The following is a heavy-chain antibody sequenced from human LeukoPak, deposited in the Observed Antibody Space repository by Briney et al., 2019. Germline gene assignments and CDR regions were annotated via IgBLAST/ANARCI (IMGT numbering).Heavy chain of an antibody. CDR3: AKVTGPLSPNHS. CDR2: IIGGGSST. Sequence: PGGSLRLSCTASGFSFSSYGMSWVRQAPGKGLEWVSSIIGGGSSTYYADSVKGRFTISRDNSKNTLYLQMNNLRAEDTAVYFCAKVTGPLSPNHSWGQGTLVTVSS. CDR1: GFSFSSYG. V-gene: IGHV3-23*01. J-gene: IGHJ4*02.